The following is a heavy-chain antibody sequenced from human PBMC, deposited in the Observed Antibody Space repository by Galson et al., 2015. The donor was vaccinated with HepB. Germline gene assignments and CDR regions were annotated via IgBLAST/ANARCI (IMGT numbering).Heavy chain of an antibody. CDR1: GFTFSSYW. D-gene: IGHD2-15*01. V-gene: IGHV3-74*01. CDR3: ARDPVVAATDYYYGMDV. Sequence: SLRLSCAASGFTFSSYWMHWVRQAPGKGLVWVSRINSDGSSTSYTDSVKGRFTISRDNAKNTLYLQMNSLRAEDTAVYYCARDPVVAATDYYYGMDVWGQGTTVTVSS. J-gene: IGHJ6*02. CDR2: INSDGSST.